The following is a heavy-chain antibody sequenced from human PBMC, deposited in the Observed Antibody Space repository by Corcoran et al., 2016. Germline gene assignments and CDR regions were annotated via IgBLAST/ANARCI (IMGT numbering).Heavy chain of an antibody. Sequence: EVQLVESGGGLVQPGGSLRLSCAASGFSFSDYSMSWVRQAPGKGLEWVSYISSSSSIIYYADSVKGRFTISRDNAKNSLYLQINSLRAEDTGVYYCARRTPTYYFDSWGQGTLVTVSS. J-gene: IGHJ4*02. CDR2: ISSSSSII. V-gene: IGHV3-48*04. CDR1: GFSFSDYS. CDR3: ARRTPTYYFDS. D-gene: IGHD1-26*01.